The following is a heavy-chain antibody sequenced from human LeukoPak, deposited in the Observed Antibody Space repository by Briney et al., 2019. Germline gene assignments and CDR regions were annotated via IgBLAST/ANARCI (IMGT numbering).Heavy chain of an antibody. D-gene: IGHD3-10*01. V-gene: IGHV1-18*01. Sequence: ASVKVSCKASGYTFTSYGISWVRQAPGQGLEWMGWISAYNGNTNYAQKLQGRVTMTTDTSTSTAYMELSSLRSEDTAVYYCAGYYGSGSSNWFDPWGQGTLVTVSS. CDR2: ISAYNGNT. CDR1: GYTFTSYG. J-gene: IGHJ5*02. CDR3: AGYYGSGSSNWFDP.